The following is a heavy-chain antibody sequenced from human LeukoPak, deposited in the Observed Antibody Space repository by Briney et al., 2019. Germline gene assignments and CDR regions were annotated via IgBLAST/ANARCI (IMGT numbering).Heavy chain of an antibody. Sequence: GASVKVSCKASGYTFTGYYMHWVRQAPGQGLEWMGWINPNSGGTNYAQKFQGRVTMTRDTSISTAYMELSRLRSDDTAVYYCARNRDVVATSLDSWGQGTLVTVSS. J-gene: IGHJ4*02. CDR1: GYTFTGYY. V-gene: IGHV1-2*02. D-gene: IGHD5-12*01. CDR3: ARNRDVVATSLDS. CDR2: INPNSGGT.